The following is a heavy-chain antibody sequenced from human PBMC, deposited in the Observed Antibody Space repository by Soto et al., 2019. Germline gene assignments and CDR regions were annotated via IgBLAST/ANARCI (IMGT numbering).Heavy chain of an antibody. J-gene: IGHJ4*02. CDR1: DGSIRIGSHD. CDR3: AREGGDGIDY. V-gene: IGHV4-31*03. CDR2: IYYSGST. D-gene: IGHD3-16*01. Sequence: PSETLALTCTFSDGSIRIGSHDWSWIRQHPGKGLEWIGYIYYSGSTYYNPSLKSRITISISTSKNQFSLKLTSVTAADTAVYYCAREGGDGIDYWGQGTMVTVSS.